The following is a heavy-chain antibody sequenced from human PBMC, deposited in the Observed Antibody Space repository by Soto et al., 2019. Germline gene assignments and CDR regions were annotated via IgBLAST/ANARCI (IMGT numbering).Heavy chain of an antibody. CDR3: AILSCTNVVCGGGGLDY. D-gene: IGHD2-8*01. Sequence: QVQLVESGGGVVQPGRSLRLSCAASGFTFSSYGMHWVRQAPGKGLEWVAVISYDGSNKYYADSVKGRFTISRDNSKNTLYQQMNSLRAEDTAVYYCAILSCTNVVCGGGGLDYWGQGTLVTVSS. CDR2: ISYDGSNK. J-gene: IGHJ4*02. CDR1: GFTFSSYG. V-gene: IGHV3-30*03.